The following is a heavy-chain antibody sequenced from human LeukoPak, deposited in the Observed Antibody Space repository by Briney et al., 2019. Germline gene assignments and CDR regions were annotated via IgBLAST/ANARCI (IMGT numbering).Heavy chain of an antibody. J-gene: IGHJ4*02. CDR1: GYTFTSYG. Sequence: GASVKVSCKASGYTFTSYGISWVRQAPGQGLEWVGWISAYNGNTNYAQKLQGRVTMTTDTSTSTAYMELRSLRPDDTAVYYCAREVLTYYYDRTNPRSFVSWGEGHLVTVSS. CDR2: ISAYNGNT. D-gene: IGHD3-22*01. V-gene: IGHV1-18*01. CDR3: AREVLTYYYDRTNPRSFVS.